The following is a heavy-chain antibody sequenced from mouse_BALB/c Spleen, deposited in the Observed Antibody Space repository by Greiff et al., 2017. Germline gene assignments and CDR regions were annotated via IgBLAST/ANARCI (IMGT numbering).Heavy chain of an antibody. V-gene: IGHV5-9-4*01. CDR1: GFTLSSYA. CDR2: ISSGGSYT. Sequence: EVMLVESGGGLVKPGGSLKLSCAASGFTLSSYAMSWVRQSPEKRLEWVAEISSGGSYTYYPDTVTGRFTISRDNAKNTLYLEMSSLRSEDTAMYYCAKYGNYVGAMDYWGQGTSVTVSS. CDR3: AKYGNYVGAMDY. D-gene: IGHD2-10*02. J-gene: IGHJ4*01.